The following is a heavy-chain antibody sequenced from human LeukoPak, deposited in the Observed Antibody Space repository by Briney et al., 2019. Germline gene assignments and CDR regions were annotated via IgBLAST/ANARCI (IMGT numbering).Heavy chain of an antibody. CDR2: ISAYSGNT. J-gene: IGHJ4*02. CDR1: GYTFTNYG. CDR3: AISQGSYYDTSGYLGGDY. Sequence: ASVKVSFKASGYTFTNYGIFWVRQAPGQGLEWMGCISAYSGNTNYAQKLQDRVTMTTETSTSTAYMELESLRSDDTAVYYCAISQGSYYDTSGYLGGDYWGQGTLVTVSS. V-gene: IGHV1-18*01. D-gene: IGHD3-22*01.